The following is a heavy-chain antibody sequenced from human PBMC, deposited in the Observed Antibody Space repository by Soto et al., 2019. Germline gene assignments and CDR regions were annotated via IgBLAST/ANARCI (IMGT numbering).Heavy chain of an antibody. CDR2: IYWDDDK. Sequence: QITLKESGPTLVKPTQTLTLTCTFSGFSLSTSGVGVGWIRQPPGKALEWLALIYWDDDKRYSPSLKSRLTITNDTSKNQVVLTMTNMDPVDTATYYCAHSRDGYSYGEIDYWGQGTLVTVSS. J-gene: IGHJ4*02. D-gene: IGHD5-18*01. CDR3: AHSRDGYSYGEIDY. V-gene: IGHV2-5*02. CDR1: GFSLSTSGVG.